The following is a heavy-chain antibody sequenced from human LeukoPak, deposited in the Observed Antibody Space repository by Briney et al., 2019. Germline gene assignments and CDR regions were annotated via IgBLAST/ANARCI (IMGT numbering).Heavy chain of an antibody. CDR2: INHSGST. V-gene: IGHV4-34*01. J-gene: IGHJ4*02. D-gene: IGHD2-21*02. CDR3: ARGVAYCGGDCPPMIDY. Sequence: SETLSLTCAVYGGSFSGYYWSWIRQPPGKGLEWIGEINHSGSTNYNPSPKSRVTISVDTSKNQFSLKLSSVTAADTAVYYCARGVAYCGGDCPPMIDYWGQGTLVTVSS. CDR1: GGSFSGYY.